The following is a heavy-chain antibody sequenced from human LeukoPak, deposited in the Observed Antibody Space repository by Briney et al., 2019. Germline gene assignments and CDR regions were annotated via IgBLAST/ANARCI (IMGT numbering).Heavy chain of an antibody. CDR1: GFTFSSYG. J-gene: IGHJ4*02. CDR3: AKDPWDRGYSYGSFDS. D-gene: IGHD5-18*01. V-gene: IGHV3-30*02. CDR2: IRYDGSDK. Sequence: GGSLRLSCAASGFTFSSYGMHWVRQALGKGLEWVAFIRYDGSDKYCGDSVKGRFTISRDNSKNTLYLQMNSLRAEDTAVYYCAKDPWDRGYSYGSFDSWGQGTLVTVSS.